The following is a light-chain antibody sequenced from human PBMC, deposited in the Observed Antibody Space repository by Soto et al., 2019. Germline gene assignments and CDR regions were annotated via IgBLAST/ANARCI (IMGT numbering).Light chain of an antibody. V-gene: IGKV3-15*01. CDR3: QQYNNWPPLT. Sequence: EILMTQSPSTLAVSPGGRATLSCRASQNIGNKLAWYQHKPGQAPRVLIYDTSTRAAGIPASFSGSGSGTEFTLTISSLQYEDFAVHYCQQYNNWPPLTFGGGTKVDIK. CDR1: QNIGNK. J-gene: IGKJ4*01. CDR2: DTS.